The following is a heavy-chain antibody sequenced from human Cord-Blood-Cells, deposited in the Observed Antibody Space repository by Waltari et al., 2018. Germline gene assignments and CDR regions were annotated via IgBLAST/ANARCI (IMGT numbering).Heavy chain of an antibody. CDR3: ARYSSSWYYSVDYFDY. CDR2: INPNSGGT. Sequence: QVQLVQSGAEVKKPGASVKVSCKASGYTFTGSYLPWARQAPGQGLEWMGWINPNSGGTNYAQKFQGRVTMTRDTSISTAYMELSRLRSDDTAVYYCARYSSSWYYSVDYFDYWGQGTLVTVSS. D-gene: IGHD6-13*01. CDR1: GYTFTGSY. J-gene: IGHJ4*02. V-gene: IGHV1-2*02.